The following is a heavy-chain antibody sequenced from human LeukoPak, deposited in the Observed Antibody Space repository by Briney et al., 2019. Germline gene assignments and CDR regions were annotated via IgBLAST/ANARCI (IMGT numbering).Heavy chain of an antibody. D-gene: IGHD6-6*01. Sequence: ASVKLSCKASGYTFTVYHMHWVRQAPGQGLEWMGWIAPNSGGTNYAQKFQGRVTMTRDTSVSTAYMEVSRLTSDDTAVYYCAREYSSSSGRLYDYWGQGTLVTVSS. CDR2: IAPNSGGT. CDR1: GYTFTVYH. V-gene: IGHV1-2*02. J-gene: IGHJ4*02. CDR3: AREYSSSSGRLYDY.